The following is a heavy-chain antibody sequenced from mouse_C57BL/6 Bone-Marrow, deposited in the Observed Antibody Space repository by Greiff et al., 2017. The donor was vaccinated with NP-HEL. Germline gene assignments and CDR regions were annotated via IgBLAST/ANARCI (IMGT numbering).Heavy chain of an antibody. Sequence: SGPVLVKPGASVKMSCKASGYTFTDYYMNWVKQSHGKSLEWIGVINPYNGGTSYNQKFKGKATLTVDKSSSTAYMELNSLTSEDSAVYYCARPYRPYYAMDYWGQGTSVTVSS. CDR2: INPYNGGT. D-gene: IGHD2-14*01. J-gene: IGHJ4*01. CDR3: ARPYRPYYAMDY. CDR1: GYTFTDYY. V-gene: IGHV1-19*01.